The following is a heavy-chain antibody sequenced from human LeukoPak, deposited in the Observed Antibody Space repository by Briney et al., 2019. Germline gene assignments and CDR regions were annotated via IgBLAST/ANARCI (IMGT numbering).Heavy chain of an antibody. J-gene: IGHJ4*02. D-gene: IGHD3-10*01. CDR2: IYYSGST. CDR1: GGSISSYY. CDR3: ASHTYGSGSYVDY. Sequence: SETLSLTCTVSGGSISSYYWSWIRQPPGKGLEWIGYIYYSGSTNYTPSLKSRVTISVDTSKNQFSLKLSSVTAADTAVYYCASHTYGSGSYVDYWGQGTLVTVSS. V-gene: IGHV4-59*08.